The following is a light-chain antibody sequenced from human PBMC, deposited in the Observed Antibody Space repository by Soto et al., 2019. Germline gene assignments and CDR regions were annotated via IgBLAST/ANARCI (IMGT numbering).Light chain of an antibody. CDR2: QHS. CDR1: KLGNEC. CDR3: QAWDSSIAV. Sequence: SYELTQPPSVSVSPGQTASITCSGDKLGNECVFWYQQRPGQSPVLVIYQHSMRPSGISARFSGSTSGNTATLTISGTQTADEADYYCQAWDSSIAVFGGGTKLTVL. J-gene: IGLJ3*02. V-gene: IGLV3-1*01.